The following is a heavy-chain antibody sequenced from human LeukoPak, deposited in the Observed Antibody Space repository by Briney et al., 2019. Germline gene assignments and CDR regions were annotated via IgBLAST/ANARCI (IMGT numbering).Heavy chain of an antibody. Sequence: GGSLRLSCAASGFTFDDYAMHWVRQAPGKGLEWVSGISWNSDNIVYADSVKGRFTISRDSAKNSLYLQMNSLRAEDTALYYCAKDFSGTPIVFFDYWGQGTPVTVSS. V-gene: IGHV3-9*01. CDR3: AKDFSGTPIVFFDY. J-gene: IGHJ4*02. CDR2: ISWNSDNI. D-gene: IGHD1-1*01. CDR1: GFTFDDYA.